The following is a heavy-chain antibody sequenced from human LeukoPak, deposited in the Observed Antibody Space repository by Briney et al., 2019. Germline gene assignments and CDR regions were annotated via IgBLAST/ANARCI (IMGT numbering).Heavy chain of an antibody. V-gene: IGHV1-3*03. Sequence: ASVKVSCKASGYTFTSYAMHWVRQAPGQRLEWMGWINAGNGNTKYSQEFQGRVTITRDTSASTAYMELSSLRSEDMAVYYCARDGGLHGDYAHFDLWGRGTLVTVSS. D-gene: IGHD4-17*01. CDR1: GYTFTSYA. CDR3: ARDGGLHGDYAHFDL. J-gene: IGHJ2*01. CDR2: INAGNGNT.